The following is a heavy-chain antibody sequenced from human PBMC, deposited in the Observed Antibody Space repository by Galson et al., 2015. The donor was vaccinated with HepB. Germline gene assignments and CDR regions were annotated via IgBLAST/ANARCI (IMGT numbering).Heavy chain of an antibody. CDR1: GFTFSSYA. D-gene: IGHD3-22*01. V-gene: IGHV3-30-3*01. Sequence: SLRLSCAASGFTFSSYAMHWVRQAPGKGLEWVAVISYDGSNKYYADSVKGRFTISRDNSKNTLYLQMNSLRAEDAAVYYCARGISHYYDSSGYLPTTPYFDYWGQGTLVTVSS. CDR2: ISYDGSNK. J-gene: IGHJ4*02. CDR3: ARGISHYYDSSGYLPTTPYFDY.